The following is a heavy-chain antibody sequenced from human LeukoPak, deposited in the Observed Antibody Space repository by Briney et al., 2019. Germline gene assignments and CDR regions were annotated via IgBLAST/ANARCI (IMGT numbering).Heavy chain of an antibody. Sequence: GASVKVSCKASGYTFTSYDINWVRQATGQGLEWMGWMNPNSGNTGYAQKFQGRVTITRNTSISTAYMELSSLRSEDTAVYYCARVRGGFGEYSLDYWGQGTLVTVSS. V-gene: IGHV1-8*03. CDR2: MNPNSGNT. D-gene: IGHD3-10*01. J-gene: IGHJ4*02. CDR1: GYTFTSYD. CDR3: ARVRGGFGEYSLDY.